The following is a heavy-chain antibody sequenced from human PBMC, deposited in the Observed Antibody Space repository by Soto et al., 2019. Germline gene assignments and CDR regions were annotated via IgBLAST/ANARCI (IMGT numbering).Heavy chain of an antibody. D-gene: IGHD2-2*02. CDR1: GYTFTSYA. CDR3: ARTRQRSYCSSTSCYTFYYHYGMDV. Sequence: ASVKVSCKASGYTFTSYAMHWVRQAPGQRLEWMGWINAGNGNTKYSQKFQGRVTIARDTSASTAYMELSSLRSEDTAVYYCARTRQRSYCSSTSCYTFYYHYGMDVWGQGTTVTVSS. CDR2: INAGNGNT. J-gene: IGHJ6*02. V-gene: IGHV1-3*01.